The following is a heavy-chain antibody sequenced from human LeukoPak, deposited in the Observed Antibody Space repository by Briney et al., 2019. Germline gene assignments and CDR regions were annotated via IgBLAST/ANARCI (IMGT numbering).Heavy chain of an antibody. CDR3: AIPPSGSSNAFDI. D-gene: IGHD3-22*01. Sequence: PGGSLRLSCAASGFTFSSYSMNWVRQAPGKGLEWVSSISSSSSYIYYADTVKGRFTISRDNAKNSLYLQMNSLRAEDTAVYYCAIPPSGSSNAFDIWGQGTMVAVSS. J-gene: IGHJ3*02. V-gene: IGHV3-21*01. CDR1: GFTFSSYS. CDR2: ISSSSSYI.